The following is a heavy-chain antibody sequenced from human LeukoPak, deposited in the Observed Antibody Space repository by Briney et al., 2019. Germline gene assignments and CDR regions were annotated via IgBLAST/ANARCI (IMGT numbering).Heavy chain of an antibody. D-gene: IGHD3-22*01. CDR1: GDSVSSNSAA. Sequence: SQTLSLTCAISGDSVSSNSAAWNWIRQSPSRGLEWLGRTYYRSKWYNEYAVSVKSRIIINPDTSKNQFSLKLSSVTAADTAVYYCARLGRYYDSSGYLLFDYWGQGTLVTVSS. V-gene: IGHV6-1*01. CDR3: ARLGRYYDSSGYLLFDY. J-gene: IGHJ4*02. CDR2: TYYRSKWYN.